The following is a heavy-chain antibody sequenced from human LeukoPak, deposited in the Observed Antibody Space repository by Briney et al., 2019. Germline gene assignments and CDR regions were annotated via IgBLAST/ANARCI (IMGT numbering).Heavy chain of an antibody. Sequence: PSGTLSLTCAVYVGSFSGYYWSVIRQPPGKGLEWIGEINHRGSTNYNPSLKSRVTISVDTSKNQFSMKLSSVNAADTAVSYCASGGRIAAAFYYYYMDIWGKGTTVTVSS. V-gene: IGHV4-34*01. D-gene: IGHD6-13*01. CDR3: ASGGRIAAAFYYYYMDI. J-gene: IGHJ6*03. CDR1: VGSFSGYY. CDR2: INHRGST.